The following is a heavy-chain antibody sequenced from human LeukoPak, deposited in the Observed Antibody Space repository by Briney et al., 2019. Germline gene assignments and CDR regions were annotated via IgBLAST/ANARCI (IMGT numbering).Heavy chain of an antibody. Sequence: SETLSLTCAVYGGSFSGYYWSWIRQPPGKGLEWIGEINHSGSTNYNPSLKSRVTKSVDTSKNQFSLKLSSVTAADTAVYYCARLEGTAMGMGSYYYYYYGMDVWGQGTTVTVSS. CDR2: INHSGST. CDR1: GGSFSGYY. CDR3: ARLEGTAMGMGSYYYYYYGMDV. J-gene: IGHJ6*02. D-gene: IGHD5-18*01. V-gene: IGHV4-34*01.